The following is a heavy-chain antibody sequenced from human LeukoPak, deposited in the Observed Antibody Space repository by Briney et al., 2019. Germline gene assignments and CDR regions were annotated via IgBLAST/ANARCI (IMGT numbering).Heavy chain of an antibody. CDR1: GGSISSYY. CDR2: IYYSGST. J-gene: IGHJ6*03. CDR3: ARVPFLEWLRPYYYYMDV. V-gene: IGHV4-59*01. D-gene: IGHD3-3*01. Sequence: PSETLSLTCTVSGGSISSYYWSWIRQPPGKGLEWIGYIYYSGSTNYKPSLKSRVTISVDTSKNQFSLKLSSVTAADTAVYYCARVPFLEWLRPYYYYMDVWGKGTTVTVSS.